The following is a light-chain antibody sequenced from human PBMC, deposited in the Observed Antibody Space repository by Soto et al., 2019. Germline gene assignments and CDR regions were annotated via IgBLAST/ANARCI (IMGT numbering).Light chain of an antibody. Sequence: DIQMTQSPSSLSSSLGDRVTITFRASQSISSYLNWYQQKPGKAPKLLIYAASSLQTGVPSRFRGSESGTDFTLTISSLQPEDFATYYCQQSYRTPRTFGQGTKVDIK. V-gene: IGKV1-39*01. CDR1: QSISSY. CDR2: AAS. CDR3: QQSYRTPRT. J-gene: IGKJ1*01.